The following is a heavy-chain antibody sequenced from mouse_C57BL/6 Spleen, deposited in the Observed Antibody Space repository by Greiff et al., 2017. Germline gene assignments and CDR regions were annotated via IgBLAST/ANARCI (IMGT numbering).Heavy chain of an antibody. J-gene: IGHJ4*01. V-gene: IGHV1-82*01. CDR1: GYAFSSSW. CDR2: IYPGDGDT. Sequence: QVQLKESGPELVKPGASVKISCKASGYAFSSSWMNWVKQRPGQGLEWIGRIYPGDGDTNYNAKFKGKATLTADTSSSTAYMQLSSLTSEDYAVYYCSTNGNSCYAMDYWGQGTLVTVSS. CDR3: STNGNSCYAMDY. D-gene: IGHD1-1*01.